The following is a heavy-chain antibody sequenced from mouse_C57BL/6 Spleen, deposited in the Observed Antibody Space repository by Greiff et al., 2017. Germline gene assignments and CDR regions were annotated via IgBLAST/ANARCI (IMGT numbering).Heavy chain of an antibody. CDR1: GYTFTSYW. CDR2: INPSNGGT. D-gene: IGHD1-1*01. V-gene: IGHV1-53*01. CDR3: ARWSPITTVGVYAMDY. J-gene: IGHJ4*01. Sequence: QVQLKQPGTELVKPGASVKLSCKASGYTFTSYWMHWVKQRPGQGLEWIGNINPSNGGTNYNEKFKSKATLTVDKSSSTAYMQLSSLTSEDSAVYYCARWSPITTVGVYAMDYWGQGTSVTVSS.